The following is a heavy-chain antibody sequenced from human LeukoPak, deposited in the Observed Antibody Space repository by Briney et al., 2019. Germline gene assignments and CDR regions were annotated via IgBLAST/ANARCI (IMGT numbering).Heavy chain of an antibody. D-gene: IGHD3-22*01. V-gene: IGHV1-18*01. CDR1: GYTFINYG. Sequence: ASVKVSCKASGYTFINYGISWVRQAPGQGLEWMGWISAYNGNTNYAQKLQGRVTMTTDTSTSTAYMELRSLRSDDTAVYYCARVYYYDSSGYSPFDYWGQGTLVTVSS. CDR3: ARVYYYDSSGYSPFDY. CDR2: ISAYNGNT. J-gene: IGHJ4*02.